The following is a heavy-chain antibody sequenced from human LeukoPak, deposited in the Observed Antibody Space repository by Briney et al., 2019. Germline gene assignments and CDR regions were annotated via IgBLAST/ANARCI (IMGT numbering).Heavy chain of an antibody. D-gene: IGHD3-3*01. Sequence: SETLSLTCTVSGYSISSGYYWGWIRQPPGKGLEWIGSIYHSGSTYYNPSLKSRVTISVDTSKNQFSLKLSSVTAADTAVYYCARGVAHWGQGTLVTVSS. CDR1: GYSISSGYY. CDR3: ARGVAH. V-gene: IGHV4-38-2*02. J-gene: IGHJ4*02. CDR2: IYHSGST.